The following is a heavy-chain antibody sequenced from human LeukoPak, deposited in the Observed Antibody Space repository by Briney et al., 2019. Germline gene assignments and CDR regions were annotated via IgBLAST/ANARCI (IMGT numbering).Heavy chain of an antibody. CDR2: INSDGSST. J-gene: IGHJ6*02. V-gene: IGHV3-74*01. D-gene: IGHD5-12*01. CDR3: ANDGRYSGYDWGDYYYYGMDV. CDR1: GFTFSSYW. Sequence: GGSLRLSCAASGFTFSSYWMHWVRQAPGKGLVWVSRINSDGSSTSYADSVKGRSTISRDNAKNTLYLQMNSLRAEDTAVYYCANDGRYSGYDWGDYYYYGMDVWGQGTTVTVSS.